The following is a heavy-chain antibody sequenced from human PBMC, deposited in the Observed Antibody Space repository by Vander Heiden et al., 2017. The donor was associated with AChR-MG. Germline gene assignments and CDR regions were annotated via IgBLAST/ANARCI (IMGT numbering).Heavy chain of an antibody. CDR3: VRDRGWDTFDF. CDR1: GFPLNNYW. Sequence: EVQLVESGGALVQPGGSLRLSCAASGFPLNNYWMAGIRQAPGEGLEGVANIKQDGSERYYIDSVRGRFTISRDNAKNSLFLQMNSLRVEDTAVYFCVRDRGWDTFDFWGQGTMVTVSS. J-gene: IGHJ3*01. D-gene: IGHD6-19*01. V-gene: IGHV3-7*01. CDR2: IKQDGSER.